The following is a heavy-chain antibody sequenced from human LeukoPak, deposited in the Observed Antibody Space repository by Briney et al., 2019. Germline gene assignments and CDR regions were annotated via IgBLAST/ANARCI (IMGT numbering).Heavy chain of an antibody. CDR2: IYPGESDT. V-gene: IGHV5-51*01. CDR1: GYSFTSYL. J-gene: IGHJ6*04. Sequence: GESLKISCKGSGYSFTSYLIGWVRQMPGKGLEWMGIIYPGESDTRYRPAFQGQVPISADKSISTAYLQWSSLKASDTAMYYCARACSSTSCYEEDYYGMDVWGKGTTVTVSS. D-gene: IGHD2-2*01. CDR3: ARACSSTSCYEEDYYGMDV.